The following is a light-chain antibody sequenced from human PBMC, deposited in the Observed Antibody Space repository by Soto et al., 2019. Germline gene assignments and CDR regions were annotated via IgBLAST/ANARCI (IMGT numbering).Light chain of an antibody. Sequence: QSALTQPPSTSGSPGQSVAISCTGTSSDVGGYNFVSWYQQHPGKAPKVLIYEVSKRPSGVPDRFSGSKSGNTASLTVSGLQAEDEADYYCSSYAGSKNFAVFGGGTKLTVL. V-gene: IGLV2-8*01. CDR1: SSDVGGYNF. CDR3: SSYAGSKNFAV. J-gene: IGLJ2*01. CDR2: EVS.